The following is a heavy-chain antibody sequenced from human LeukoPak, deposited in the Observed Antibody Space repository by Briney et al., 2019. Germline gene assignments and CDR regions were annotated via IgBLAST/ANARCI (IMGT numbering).Heavy chain of an antibody. CDR2: IYSSGNT. CDR1: GASISSSNYY. CDR3: AKSNGYGLIDY. Sequence: SETLSLTCAVSGASISSSNYYWGWVRQSPGKGLEWIGNIYSSGNTYYNASLKSRVTMYIDTSKNQFSLKLSSVTAADTTMYYCAKSNGYGLIDYWGQGTLVTVSS. V-gene: IGHV4-39*01. D-gene: IGHD5-12*01. J-gene: IGHJ4*02.